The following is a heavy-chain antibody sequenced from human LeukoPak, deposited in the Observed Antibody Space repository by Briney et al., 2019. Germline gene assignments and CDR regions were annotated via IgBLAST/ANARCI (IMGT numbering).Heavy chain of an antibody. CDR1: GGSISSYY. CDR2: IYYSGST. J-gene: IGHJ6*03. Sequence: PSETLSLTCTVSGGSISSYYWSWIRQPPGKGLEWIGYIYYSGSTNYNPSLKSRVTISVDTSKNQFSLKLSSVTAADTAVYYCARKPRLRSPYYYYYMDVWGKGTTVTVSS. V-gene: IGHV4-59*01. D-gene: IGHD6-6*01. CDR3: ARKPRLRSPYYYYYMDV.